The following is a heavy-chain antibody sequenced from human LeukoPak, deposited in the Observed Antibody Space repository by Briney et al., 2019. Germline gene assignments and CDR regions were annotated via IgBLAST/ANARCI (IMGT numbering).Heavy chain of an antibody. CDR2: VYYNGNT. CDR3: ASANPHSSSWYVFDY. Sequence: PSETLSLTCTVSGGSISGYYWTWIRQPPGKGLDWIGFVYYNGNTRYNPSLKSRVTISVDTSENQFSLNLTSVTAADTAVYYCASANPHSSSWYVFDYWGQGTLVTVSS. V-gene: IGHV4-59*01. D-gene: IGHD6-13*01. J-gene: IGHJ4*02. CDR1: GGSISGYY.